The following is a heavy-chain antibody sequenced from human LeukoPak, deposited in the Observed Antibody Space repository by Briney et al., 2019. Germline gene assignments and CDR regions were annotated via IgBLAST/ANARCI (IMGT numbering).Heavy chain of an antibody. D-gene: IGHD1-26*01. CDR3: ARISGSYTPYYYYYYMDV. J-gene: IGHJ6*03. CDR1: GFTFSSYG. Sequence: GGSPRLSCAASGFTFSSYGMHWVRQAPGKGLGSVAVISYDGSNKYYADSVKGRFTISRDNSKNTLYLQMNSLRAEDTAVYYCARISGSYTPYYYYYYMDVWGKGTTVTISS. V-gene: IGHV3-30*03. CDR2: ISYDGSNK.